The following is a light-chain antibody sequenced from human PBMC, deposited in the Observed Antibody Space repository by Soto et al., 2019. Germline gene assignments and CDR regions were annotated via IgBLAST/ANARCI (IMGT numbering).Light chain of an antibody. CDR1: QSVTSN. J-gene: IGKJ5*01. V-gene: IGKV3-15*01. CDR3: HQYNWPDT. Sequence: EIVMTQSPATLSVSPGERATLSCRASQSVTSNLAWYQQRPGQAPRLLIYDASTRATGIPARFSGSGSGTEFTPTISSLQSEDFALYYCHQYNWPDTFGQGTRLEIK. CDR2: DAS.